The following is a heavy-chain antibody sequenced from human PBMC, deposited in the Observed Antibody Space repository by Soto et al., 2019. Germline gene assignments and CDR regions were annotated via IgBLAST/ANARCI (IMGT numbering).Heavy chain of an antibody. J-gene: IGHJ4*02. CDR2: INHSGST. Sequence: SEALSLTCAVYGGSFSGYYWSWIRQPPGKGLEWIGEINHSGSTNYNPSLKSRVTISVDTSKNQFSLKLSSVTAADTAVYYCAGIAARTPDYWGKGILVTVSS. CDR1: GGSFSGYY. V-gene: IGHV4-34*01. CDR3: AGIAARTPDY. D-gene: IGHD6-6*01.